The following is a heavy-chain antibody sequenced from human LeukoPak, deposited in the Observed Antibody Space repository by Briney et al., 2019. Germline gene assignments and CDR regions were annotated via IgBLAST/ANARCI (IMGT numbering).Heavy chain of an antibody. CDR2: ISYSGSTI. CDR1: GFTFSASS. Sequence: GSLRLSCAASGFTFSASSMNWIRQAPGMGLEWVAYISYSGSTIHYADSVKGRFTISRDNAKNSLFLQINRLRAEDAAVYYCARDGDGNFDYWGQGTLVTVSS. V-gene: IGHV3-48*04. J-gene: IGHJ4*02. CDR3: ARDGDGNFDY. D-gene: IGHD4-17*01.